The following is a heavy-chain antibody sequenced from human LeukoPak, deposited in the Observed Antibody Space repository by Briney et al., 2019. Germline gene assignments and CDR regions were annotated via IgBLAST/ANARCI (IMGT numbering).Heavy chain of an antibody. CDR1: GFTFDIYS. Sequence: PGGSLRLSCAASGFTFDIYSMIWVRQAPGKGLEWVSSISGRSGFIYYADSVKGRFTISRDNAKQSLYLQMNSLRVDDTAVYYCARVVERASGTSESFSPAHFDRWGQGTLVTVSS. CDR2: ISGRSGFI. V-gene: IGHV3-21*01. D-gene: IGHD3-10*01. CDR3: ARVVERASGTSESFSPAHFDR. J-gene: IGHJ4*02.